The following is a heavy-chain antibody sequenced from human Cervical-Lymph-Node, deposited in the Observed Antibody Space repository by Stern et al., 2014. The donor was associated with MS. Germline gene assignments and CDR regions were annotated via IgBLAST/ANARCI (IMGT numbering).Heavy chain of an antibody. J-gene: IGHJ4*02. V-gene: IGHV1-2*02. CDR3: ARGGGYSYSTLDY. Sequence: VQLVESGAEVKKPGASVKGSCKASAYTITDYYTHWVRQAPGPGLERMGWINPNSGGAYSAQTFQGRVTMTRDTSISTAYMELSSLRSDDTAVYYCARGGGYSYSTLDYWGQGTQVTVSS. D-gene: IGHD3-10*01. CDR2: INPNSGGA. CDR1: AYTITDYY.